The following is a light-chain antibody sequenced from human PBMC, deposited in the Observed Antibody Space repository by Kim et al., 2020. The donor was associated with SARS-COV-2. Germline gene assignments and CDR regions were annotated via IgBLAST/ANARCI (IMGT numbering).Light chain of an antibody. Sequence: SPGERATLSCRASQSVCSNLAWYQQKPGQAPRLLIYGASTRATGFPARFSGSGSGTEFTLTISSLQSEDFAVYYCQQYNNWPPWTFGQGTKVDIK. CDR3: QQYNNWPPWT. J-gene: IGKJ1*01. CDR2: GAS. V-gene: IGKV3-15*01. CDR1: QSVCSN.